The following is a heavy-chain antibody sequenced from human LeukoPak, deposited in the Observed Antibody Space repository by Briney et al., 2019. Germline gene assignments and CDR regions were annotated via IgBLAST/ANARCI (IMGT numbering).Heavy chain of an antibody. V-gene: IGHV4-59*01. CDR1: GGTISSYY. Sequence: SETLSLTRTVSGGTISSYYWRWIRQPPGKGLEWIGYISYSGSTNYNPSIKSRVTIPVDTSKNQFSLKLSSVTAADTAVYYCAREEITMVRGVNRGYNYYGMDVWGQGTKVTVSS. J-gene: IGHJ6*02. CDR3: AREEITMVRGVNRGYNYYGMDV. CDR2: ISYSGST. D-gene: IGHD3-10*01.